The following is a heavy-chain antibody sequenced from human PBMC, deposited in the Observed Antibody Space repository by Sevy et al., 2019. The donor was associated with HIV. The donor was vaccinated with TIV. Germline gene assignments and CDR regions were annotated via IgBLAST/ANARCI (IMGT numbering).Heavy chain of an antibody. V-gene: IGHV1-69*13. CDR1: GGTFSSYA. CDR2: IIPIFGTA. D-gene: IGHD5-18*01. J-gene: IGHJ4*02. Sequence: ASVKVSCKASGGTFSSYAISWVRQAAGQGLEWMGGIIPIFGTANYAQKFQGRVTITADESTSTAYMKLSSLRSEDTAVYYCARDGRGYSYGYHRYFDYWGQGTLVTVSS. CDR3: ARDGRGYSYGYHRYFDY.